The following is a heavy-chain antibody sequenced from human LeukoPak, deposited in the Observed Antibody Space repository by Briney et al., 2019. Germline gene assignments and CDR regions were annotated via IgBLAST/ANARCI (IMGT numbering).Heavy chain of an antibody. CDR1: GFTFDDYA. CDR3: ARDVCSTSCYYYGMDV. D-gene: IGHD2-2*01. CDR2: IWYDGSNK. Sequence: PGRSLRLSCAASGFTFDDYAMHWVRQAPGKGLEWVAVIWYDGSNKYYADSVKGRFTISRDNSKNTLYLQMNSLRAEDTAVYYCARDVCSTSCYYYGMDVWGQGTTVTVSS. V-gene: IGHV3-33*08. J-gene: IGHJ6*02.